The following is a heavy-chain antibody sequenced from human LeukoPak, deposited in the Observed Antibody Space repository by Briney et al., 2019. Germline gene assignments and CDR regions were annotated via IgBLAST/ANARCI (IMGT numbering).Heavy chain of an antibody. CDR3: ARGRSGFGGNSDS. CDR2: IYYSGST. Sequence: PSETLSLTCTVSGGSISSYYWSWIRQPPGKGLEWIGYIYYSGSTNYNPSLQSRVTISVDTSKNQFSLKLSSVTAADTAVYYCARGRSGFGGNSDSWGQGTLVTVSS. V-gene: IGHV4-59*01. J-gene: IGHJ4*02. CDR1: GGSISSYY. D-gene: IGHD4-23*01.